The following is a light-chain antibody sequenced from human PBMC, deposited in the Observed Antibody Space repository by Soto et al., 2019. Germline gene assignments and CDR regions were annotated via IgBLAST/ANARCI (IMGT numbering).Light chain of an antibody. CDR3: QQRSSCPLT. J-gene: IGKJ4*01. CDR1: QSVSNNY. CDR2: TAS. Sequence: EFVLTQSPGTLSLSPGERATLSCRASQSVSNNYLAWYQQKPGQAPRLLIYTASSRATGIPDRFSGSGSGTDFTLTISSLEPEDFAVYYCQQRSSCPLTFGGGTKVDIK. V-gene: IGKV3D-20*02.